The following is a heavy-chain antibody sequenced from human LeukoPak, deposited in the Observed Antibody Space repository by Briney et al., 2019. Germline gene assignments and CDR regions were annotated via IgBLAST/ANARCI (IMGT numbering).Heavy chain of an antibody. CDR2: IYYSGST. J-gene: IGHJ6*03. Sequence: PSETLSLTCTVSGGSISSSSYYWGWIRQPPGKGLEWIGSIYYSGSTYYNPSLKSRVTISVDTSKNQFSLNLSSVTAADTAVYYCARIAGYCSSTSCRAQEADYYYYYMDVGAKGPRSPSP. CDR3: ARIAGYCSSTSCRAQEADYYYYYMDV. V-gene: IGHV4-39*01. CDR1: GGSISSSSYY. D-gene: IGHD2-2*03.